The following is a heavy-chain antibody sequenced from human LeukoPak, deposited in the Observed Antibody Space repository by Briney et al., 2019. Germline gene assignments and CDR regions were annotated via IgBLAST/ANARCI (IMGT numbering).Heavy chain of an antibody. Sequence: PGGSLRLSCAASGFTFSSCSMTWVRQAPGKGLEWVSYISSSSSTIYYADSVRGRFNISRDNAKNSLCLQMNSLRDEDTAVYYCARVATTGIDFDYWGQGTLVTVSS. CDR1: GFTFSSCS. V-gene: IGHV3-48*02. D-gene: IGHD1-1*01. J-gene: IGHJ4*02. CDR3: ARVATTGIDFDY. CDR2: ISSSSSTI.